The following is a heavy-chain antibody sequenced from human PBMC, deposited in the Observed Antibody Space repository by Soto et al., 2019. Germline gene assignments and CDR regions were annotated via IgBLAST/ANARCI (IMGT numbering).Heavy chain of an antibody. J-gene: IGHJ3*02. V-gene: IGHV3-7*03. CDR3: ARQFCTNGVCYDGAWGYTFDI. Sequence: EVQLVESGGGLVQPGGSLRLSCAASGFRFSLYWMTWVRQAPGKGLEWVANVKEDGSEQSYVDSVKGRFTISRDNAGKSLYLDMNSLRVEDTAVYYCARQFCTNGVCYDGAWGYTFDIWGQGTKVTVSS. D-gene: IGHD2-8*01. CDR2: VKEDGSEQ. CDR1: GFRFSLYW.